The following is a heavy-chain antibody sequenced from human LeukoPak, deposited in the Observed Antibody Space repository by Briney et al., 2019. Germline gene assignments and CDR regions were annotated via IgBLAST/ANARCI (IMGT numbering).Heavy chain of an antibody. V-gene: IGHV3-53*01. Sequence: GGSLRLSCAASGFSVSSNYMNWVRQAPGKGLEWVSVIYTGGNTYYAESVKGRFTISRDNSKNTLYLQMHSLRAEDTAMYYCASPSSGQSFDIWGQGTMVTVSS. CDR1: GFSVSSNY. CDR2: IYTGGNT. D-gene: IGHD6-19*01. J-gene: IGHJ3*02. CDR3: ASPSSGQSFDI.